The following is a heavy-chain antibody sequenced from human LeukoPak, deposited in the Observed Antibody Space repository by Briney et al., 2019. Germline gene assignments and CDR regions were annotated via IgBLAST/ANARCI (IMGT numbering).Heavy chain of an antibody. CDR1: GFTFSSYA. CDR3: AKDHTMIVVVNYFQH. CDR2: ISGSGDST. V-gene: IGHV3-23*01. Sequence: GGSLRLSCAASGFTFSSYAMSWVRQAPGKGLEWVSAISGSGDSTYYADSVKGRFTISRDNSKNTLYLQMNSLRAEDTAVYYCAKDHTMIVVVNYFQHWGQGTLVTVSS. D-gene: IGHD3-22*01. J-gene: IGHJ1*01.